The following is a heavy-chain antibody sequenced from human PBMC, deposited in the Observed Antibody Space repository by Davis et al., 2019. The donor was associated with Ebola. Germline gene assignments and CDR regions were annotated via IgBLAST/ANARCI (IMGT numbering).Heavy chain of an antibody. Sequence: PGGSLRLSCAASGFTFSSYSMNWVRQAPGKGLAWVSYISSSSSTIYYADSVKGRFTISRDNAKNSLYLQMNSLRDEDTAVYYCARVDMITFGGVTGGDYWGQGTLVTVSS. CDR2: ISSSSSTI. V-gene: IGHV3-48*02. J-gene: IGHJ4*02. D-gene: IGHD3-16*01. CDR3: ARVDMITFGGVTGGDY. CDR1: GFTFSSYS.